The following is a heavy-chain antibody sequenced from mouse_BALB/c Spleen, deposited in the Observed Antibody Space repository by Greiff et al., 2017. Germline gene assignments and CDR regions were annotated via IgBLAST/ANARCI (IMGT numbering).Heavy chain of an antibody. V-gene: IGHV5-12-1*01. J-gene: IGHJ2*01. Sequence: DVKLVESGGGLVKPGGSLKLSCAASGFAFSSYDMSWVRQPPEKRLEWVAYISSGGGSTYYPDTVKGRFTISRDNAKNTLYLQMSSLKSEDTAMYYCASEEVGGYYLDDWGEGTTLTVSS. CDR2: ISSGGGST. CDR1: GFAFSSYD. D-gene: IGHD1-1*01. CDR3: ASEEVGGYYLDD.